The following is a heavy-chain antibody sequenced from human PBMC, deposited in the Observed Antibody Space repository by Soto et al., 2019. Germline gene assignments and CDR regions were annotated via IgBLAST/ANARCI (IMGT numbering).Heavy chain of an antibody. CDR2: FSTSGST. Sequence: SETLSLTCTVSGGSIRNYYWSWIRQPAGKGLEWIGRFSTSGSTDYNPSLKSRVTISIDTSKNQFSLKVSSVTAADTAVYYCARGRPYLDYWGQGTLVTVSS. CDR1: GGSIRNYY. J-gene: IGHJ4*02. CDR3: ARGRPYLDY. V-gene: IGHV4-4*07.